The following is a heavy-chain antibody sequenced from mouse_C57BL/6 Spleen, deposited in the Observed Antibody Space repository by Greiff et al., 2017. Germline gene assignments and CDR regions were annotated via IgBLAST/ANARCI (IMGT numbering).Heavy chain of an antibody. CDR1: GFNIKDSY. J-gene: IGHJ4*01. D-gene: IGHD1-1*01. V-gene: IGHV14-1*01. CDR2: IDPEDGDT. Sequence: VPLQQSVAELVRPGASVKLSCTASGFNIKDSYMHWVKQRPEQGLEWIGRIDPEDGDTEYAPKFQGKATMTADTSSNTAYLQLSSLRSDDSAFYYCTYGSSYEAMDYWGQGTSVTVSS. CDR3: TYGSSYEAMDY.